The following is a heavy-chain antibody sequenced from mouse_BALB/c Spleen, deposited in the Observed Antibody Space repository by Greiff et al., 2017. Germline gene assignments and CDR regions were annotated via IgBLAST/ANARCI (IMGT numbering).Heavy chain of an antibody. CDR3: NAGYRYDVAY. CDR1: GFNITDYY. J-gene: IGHJ3*01. V-gene: IGHV14-4*02. D-gene: IGHD2-14*01. Sequence: VQLKQSGAELVRPGASVKLSCTASGFNITDYYMHWVKQRPEQGLEWIGWIDPGNGGTEYAPKFQGKATMTADTSSNTAYLQLSSLTSEDTAVYYCNAGYRYDVAYWGQGTLVTVSA. CDR2: IDPGNGGT.